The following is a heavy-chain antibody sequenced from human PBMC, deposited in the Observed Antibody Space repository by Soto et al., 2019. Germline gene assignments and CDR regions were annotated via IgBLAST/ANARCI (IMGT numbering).Heavy chain of an antibody. CDR1: GDSVSSNSAA. Sequence: SQTLSLTCAIPGDSVSSNSAAWNWIRQSPSRGLEWLGRTYYRSKWYNDYAVSVKSRITINPDTSKNQFSLQLNSVTPEDTAVYYCARDRAGDSYGPYYFDYWGQGTLVTVSS. D-gene: IGHD5-18*01. J-gene: IGHJ4*02. CDR3: ARDRAGDSYGPYYFDY. V-gene: IGHV6-1*01. CDR2: TYYRSKWYN.